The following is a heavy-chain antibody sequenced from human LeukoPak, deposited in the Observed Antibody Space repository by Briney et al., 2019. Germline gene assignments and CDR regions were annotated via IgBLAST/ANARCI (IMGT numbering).Heavy chain of an antibody. V-gene: IGHV3-7*01. D-gene: IGHD3-3*01. J-gene: IGHJ5*02. Sequence: GGSLRLSCAASGFTFSSYWMSWVRQAPGKGLEWVANIKQDGSEKYYVDSVKGRFTISRDNAKNSLYLQMNSLRAEDTAVYYCARERGRITIFGVVSDRLDPWGQGTLVTVSS. CDR1: GFTFSSYW. CDR3: ARERGRITIFGVVSDRLDP. CDR2: IKQDGSEK.